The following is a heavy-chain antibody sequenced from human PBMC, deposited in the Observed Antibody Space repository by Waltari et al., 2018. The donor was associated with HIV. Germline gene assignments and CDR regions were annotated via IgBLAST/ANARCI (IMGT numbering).Heavy chain of an antibody. CDR3: SREVTSSKVMNY. V-gene: IGHV3-48*01. CDR2: MSGDTKTI. J-gene: IGHJ4*02. Sequence: ESGGGSVQPGKSLRLSCLTSGFRFTDVNMNWVRQAPGNGLEWIAYMSGDTKTIYYANSIKGRFFVSRDNDKNSLYLQMNNLSIADTAKYYCSREVTSSKVMNYWGQGTPVLVS. D-gene: IGHD2-21*02. CDR1: GFRFTDVN.